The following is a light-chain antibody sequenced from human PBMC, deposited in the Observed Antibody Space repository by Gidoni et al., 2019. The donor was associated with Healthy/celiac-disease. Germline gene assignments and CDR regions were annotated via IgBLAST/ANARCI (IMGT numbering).Light chain of an antibody. J-gene: IGKJ3*01. V-gene: IGKV3-20*01. CDR1: QSVSSSY. CDR2: GAS. CDR3: QQYGSSPPRGVT. Sequence: IVLTPSPATLSLSPGERATLSCRASQSVSSSYLAWYQQKTGQAPRLLIYGASSRATGIPDRVSGSGSGTDVTLTISRLEPEDFAVYYCQQYGSSPPRGVTFGPGTKVDIK.